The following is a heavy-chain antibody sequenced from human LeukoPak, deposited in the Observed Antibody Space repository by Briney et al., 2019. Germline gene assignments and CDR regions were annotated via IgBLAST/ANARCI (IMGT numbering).Heavy chain of an antibody. D-gene: IGHD6-19*01. J-gene: IGHJ3*02. V-gene: IGHV6-1*01. CDR2: TYYRSKWYN. CDR3: ARGAGIAVAGHDALDI. Sequence: PSQTLSLTCAISGDSVSSNSAAWNWIRQSPSRGLEWLGRTYYRSKWYNDYAVSVKSRITINPDTSKNQFSLQLNSVTPEDTAVYYCARGAGIAVAGHDALDIWGQGTMVTVSS. CDR1: GDSVSSNSAA.